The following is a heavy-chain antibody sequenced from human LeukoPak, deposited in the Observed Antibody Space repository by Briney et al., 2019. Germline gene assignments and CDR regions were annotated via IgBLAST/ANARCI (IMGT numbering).Heavy chain of an antibody. V-gene: IGHV4-38-2*02. D-gene: IGHD6-19*01. CDR2: IYHSGST. J-gene: IGHJ3*02. CDR3: ARLNTAVAAFDI. CDR1: GYSINNGYY. Sequence: SETLSLTCTVSGYSINNGYYWGWIRQPPGKGLEWIGSIYHSGSTNYNPSLKSRVTISVDTSKNQFSLKLSSVTAADTAVYYCARLNTAVAAFDIWGQGTMVTVSS.